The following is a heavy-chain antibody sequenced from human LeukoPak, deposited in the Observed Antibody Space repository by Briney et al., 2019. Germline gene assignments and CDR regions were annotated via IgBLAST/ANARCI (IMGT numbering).Heavy chain of an antibody. J-gene: IGHJ4*02. V-gene: IGHV3-74*01. D-gene: IGHD6-19*01. CDR3: ARALSSAWGLVDC. Sequence: PGGSLRLSCAASGFTFTTYSMHLVRQAPGKGLVWVSRIKSDGSRTYYADSVKGRFTISRDNAKSTLYLQMDSLRAEDTAVYYCARALSSAWGLVDCWGQGSLVTVSS. CDR2: IKSDGSRT. CDR1: GFTFTTYS.